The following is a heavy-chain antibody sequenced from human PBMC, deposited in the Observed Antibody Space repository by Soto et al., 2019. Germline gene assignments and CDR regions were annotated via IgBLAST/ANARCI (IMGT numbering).Heavy chain of an antibody. Sequence: EVQLLESGGGLVQPGGSLRLSCATSGFTFSSYAMSWVRQAPGKGLEWVSTISGSGGRTYYADSVKGRFTISRDNSKNTLYLQMNSLRAEDTAVYYCAKDQTIIVGADYWYFDLWGRGTLVTVSS. CDR2: ISGSGGRT. CDR3: AKDQTIIVGADYWYFDL. V-gene: IGHV3-23*01. D-gene: IGHD1-26*01. J-gene: IGHJ2*01. CDR1: GFTFSSYA.